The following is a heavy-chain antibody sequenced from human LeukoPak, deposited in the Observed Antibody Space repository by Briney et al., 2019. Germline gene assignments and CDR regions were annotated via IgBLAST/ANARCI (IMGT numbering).Heavy chain of an antibody. CDR2: ISYDGSNK. CDR1: GFTFSSYA. CDR3: ARSLLGYCSSTSCYYFDY. J-gene: IGHJ4*02. V-gene: IGHV3-30-3*01. D-gene: IGHD2-2*01. Sequence: GGSLRLSCAASGFTFSSYAMHWVRQAPGKGLEWVAVISYDGSNKYYADSVKGRFTISRDNSKNTLYLQMNSMRAEDTAVYYCARSLLGYCSSTSCYYFDYWGQGTLVTVSS.